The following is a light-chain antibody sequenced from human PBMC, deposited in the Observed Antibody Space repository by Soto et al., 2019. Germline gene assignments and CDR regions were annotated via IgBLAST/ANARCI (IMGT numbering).Light chain of an antibody. Sequence: DIQMTQSPSSLSASVGDRVTITCKASQDIANSLNWYQQKSGEAPKLLIYEESTLETGVPSRFSGSGSGTDFTFTISSLQPEDFATYYCQDYDNLSRLTFGGGTKVEI. CDR3: QDYDNLSRLT. CDR1: QDIANS. J-gene: IGKJ4*01. CDR2: EES. V-gene: IGKV1-33*01.